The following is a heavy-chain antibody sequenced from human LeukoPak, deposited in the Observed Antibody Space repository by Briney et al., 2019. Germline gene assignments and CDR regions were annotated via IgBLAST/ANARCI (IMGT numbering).Heavy chain of an antibody. J-gene: IGHJ3*02. V-gene: IGHV4-30-2*01. Sequence: SQTLSLTCAVSGGSISSGGYFWSWIRQPPGKGLEWIGYIYHSGSTYYSPSLKSRVTISVDRSKNQFSLKLSSVTAADTAVYYCARILGDYYDSKYAFDIWGQGTMVTVSS. CDR1: GGSISSGGYF. CDR2: IYHSGST. CDR3: ARILGDYYDSKYAFDI. D-gene: IGHD3-22*01.